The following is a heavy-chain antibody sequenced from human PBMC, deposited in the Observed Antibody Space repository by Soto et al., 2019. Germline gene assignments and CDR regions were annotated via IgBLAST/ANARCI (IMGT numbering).Heavy chain of an antibody. CDR2: IYYSGST. CDR3: ARAVGATTDFDY. V-gene: IGHV4-59*01. CDR1: GGSISSYY. Sequence: WETLALTCPVSGGSISSYYWSWIRQPPGKGLEWIGYIYYSGSTNYNPSLKSRVTISVDTSKNQFSLKLSSVTAADTAVYYCARAVGATTDFDYWGQGTLVTVSA. D-gene: IGHD1-26*01. J-gene: IGHJ4*02.